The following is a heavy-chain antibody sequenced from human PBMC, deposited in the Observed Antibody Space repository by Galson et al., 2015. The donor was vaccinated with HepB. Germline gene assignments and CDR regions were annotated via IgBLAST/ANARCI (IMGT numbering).Heavy chain of an antibody. CDR1: GFSLTTRGMC. CDR2: IDWDDDK. J-gene: IGHJ4*02. CDR3: ARMRHYTLLTGHDY. D-gene: IGHD3-9*01. V-gene: IGHV2-70*11. Sequence: PALVKPTQTLTLTCTFSGFSLTTRGMCVSWIRQPPGKALEWLARIDWDDDKYYDTSLRTRLTISKDTSKNQVVLTMTDMDPVDTATYFCARMRHYTLLTGHDYWGQGTLVTVSS.